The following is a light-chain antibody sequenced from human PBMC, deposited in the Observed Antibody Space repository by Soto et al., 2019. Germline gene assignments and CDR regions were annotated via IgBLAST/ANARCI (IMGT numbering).Light chain of an antibody. CDR1: QGISNY. Sequence: DIEMTQSPSSLSASVGDRVSITCRASQGISNYLAWYQQRPGKVPKLLIYAASTLQSVVPSRFSGSGSGTDFTLTISSLQPEDVATYYCQKYDSAPWTFGQGTEVEIK. J-gene: IGKJ1*01. V-gene: IGKV1-27*01. CDR3: QKYDSAPWT. CDR2: AAS.